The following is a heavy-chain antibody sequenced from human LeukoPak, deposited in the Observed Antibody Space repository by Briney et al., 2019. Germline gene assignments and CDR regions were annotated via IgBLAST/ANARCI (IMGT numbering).Heavy chain of an antibody. CDR2: INPSNKNT. Sequence: ASVKVSCKAYGYIFASYGITWVRQAPGQGLEWMGWINPSNKNTYYSQKLQGRVTMTTETSTNTAQMELRSLGSDDTAVYYCAREIYDYIWGTYRPGWTFDAFEVWGQGTVVTVSP. CDR3: AREIYDYIWGTYRPGWTFDAFEV. CDR1: GYIFASYG. D-gene: IGHD3-16*02. V-gene: IGHV1-18*01. J-gene: IGHJ3*01.